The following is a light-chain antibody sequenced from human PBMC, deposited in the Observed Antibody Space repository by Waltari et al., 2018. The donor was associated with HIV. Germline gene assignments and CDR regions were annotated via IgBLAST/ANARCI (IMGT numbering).Light chain of an antibody. CDR2: RNH. Sequence: QSVLTQPPSASGTLGQGVTISCFGRSSNIGTNTVNWYQHLPGAAPKLIIFRNHHRPSGFPARFTGSQSGTSAFLTITGLLPGDEATYYCAAWEASLHVVFGGGTQLTVL. CDR1: SSNIGTNT. J-gene: IGLJ2*01. CDR3: AAWEASLHVV. V-gene: IGLV1-44*01.